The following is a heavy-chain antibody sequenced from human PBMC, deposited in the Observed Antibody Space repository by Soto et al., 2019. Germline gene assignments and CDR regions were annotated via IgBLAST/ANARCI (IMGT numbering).Heavy chain of an antibody. Sequence: SDTLSLTCAVYGGSFSGHYCSWIRQPPGKGLEWIGEINESESTNYNPSLKSRITISVDTSKNQFSLKLSSVTAADTAVYYCAVGRKYQLLYSYYVIVVWGQGPTLTV. D-gene: IGHD2-2*02. CDR2: INESEST. CDR3: AVGRKYQLLYSYYVIVV. CDR1: GGSFSGHY. V-gene: IGHV4-34*01. J-gene: IGHJ6*02.